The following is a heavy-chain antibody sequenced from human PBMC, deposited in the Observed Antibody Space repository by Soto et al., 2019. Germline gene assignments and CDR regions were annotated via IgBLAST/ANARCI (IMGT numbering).Heavy chain of an antibody. J-gene: IGHJ5*02. V-gene: IGHV1-18*04. Sequence: ASVKVSCKASGYTFTSYGISWVRQAPGQGLEWMGWISAYNGNTNYAQKLQGRVTMTTDTSTSTAYMELRSLRSDDTAVYYCARDPDATYYDSSVNWFDPWGQGTLVTVSS. CDR2: ISAYNGNT. CDR1: GYTFTSYG. D-gene: IGHD3-22*01. CDR3: ARDPDATYYDSSVNWFDP.